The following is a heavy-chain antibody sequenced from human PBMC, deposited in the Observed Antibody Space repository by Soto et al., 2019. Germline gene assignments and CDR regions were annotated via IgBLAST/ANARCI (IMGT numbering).Heavy chain of an antibody. CDR1: GVTFSSYA. CDR2: IIPVFGRA. Sequence: QVQLVQSGAEVKKPGSSVKVSCKASGVTFSSYAISWVRQAPGQGLEWMGGIIPVFGRANYAHKFQGRVTITADESTTTAYMELSSLRSEDKAVYFCARGGDWNLPGGYYFDYWGQGTLVTVAS. CDR3: ARGGDWNLPGGYYFDY. D-gene: IGHD1-1*01. J-gene: IGHJ4*02. V-gene: IGHV1-69*01.